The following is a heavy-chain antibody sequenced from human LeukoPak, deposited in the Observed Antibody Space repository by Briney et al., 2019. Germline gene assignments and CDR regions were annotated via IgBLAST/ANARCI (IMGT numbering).Heavy chain of an antibody. Sequence: GGSLRLSCAASGFTFSSYAMHWVRQAPGKGLEWVAVISYDGSNKYYADSVKGRFTISRDNSKNTLYLQMNSLRAEDTAVYYCAREHSGWSVYYYYYYMDVWGKGTTVTVSS. CDR2: ISYDGSNK. CDR3: AREHSGWSVYYYYYYMDV. CDR1: GFTFSSYA. J-gene: IGHJ6*03. V-gene: IGHV3-30*04. D-gene: IGHD6-19*01.